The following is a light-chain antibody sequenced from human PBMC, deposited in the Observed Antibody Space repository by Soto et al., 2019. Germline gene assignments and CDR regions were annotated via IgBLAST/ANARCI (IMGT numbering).Light chain of an antibody. CDR2: DVS. V-gene: IGLV2-14*01. Sequence: QSALTQPASVSGSPGQSITISCTGTSSDVGGYNYVSWYQQHPDKAPKLMIYDVSNRPSGVSNRFSGSKSGNTASLTICGLQAEDEADYYSSSYTSSSTLVFGGGTKLTVL. J-gene: IGLJ2*01. CDR1: SSDVGGYNY. CDR3: SSYTSSSTLV.